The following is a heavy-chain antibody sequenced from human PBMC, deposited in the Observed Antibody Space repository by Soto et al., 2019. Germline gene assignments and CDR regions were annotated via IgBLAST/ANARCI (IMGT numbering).Heavy chain of an antibody. Sequence: ASVKVSCKASGYTFTGYFMHWVRQAPGQGLEWMGWINPKSGGTSTAQKFQGWVTMTTDTSISTASMELTRLTSDDTAIYYCARGDSTDCSNGVCSFFYNHDMDVWGQGTTVTVSS. CDR2: INPKSGGT. V-gene: IGHV1-2*04. J-gene: IGHJ6*02. CDR3: ARGDSTDCSNGVCSFFYNHDMDV. CDR1: GYTFTGYF. D-gene: IGHD2-8*01.